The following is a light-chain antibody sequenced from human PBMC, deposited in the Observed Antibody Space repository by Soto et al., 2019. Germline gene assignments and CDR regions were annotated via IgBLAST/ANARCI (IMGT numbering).Light chain of an antibody. J-gene: IGKJ1*01. CDR3: QKYNSFWT. V-gene: IGKV3-11*01. CDR1: QSVSSY. CDR2: DAS. Sequence: EIVLTQSPATLSLSPGERATLSCRASQSVSSYLAWYQQKPGQAPRLLIYDASNRATGIPARFSGSGSGTDFTLTISRLEPDDFATYYCQKYNSFWTFGQGTKVHI.